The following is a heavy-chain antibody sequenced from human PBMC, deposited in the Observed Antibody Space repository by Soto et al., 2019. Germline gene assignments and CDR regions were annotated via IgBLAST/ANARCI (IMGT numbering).Heavy chain of an antibody. V-gene: IGHV4-34*01. Sequence: SETLSLTCAVYGGSFSGYYWSWIRQPPGKGLEWIGEINHSGSANYNPSLKSRVTISVDTSKNQFSLKLSSVTAADTAVYYCARHRRLITMVRGVIIHDAFDIWGQGTMVTVSS. CDR1: GGSFSGYY. D-gene: IGHD3-10*01. CDR3: ARHRRLITMVRGVIIHDAFDI. CDR2: INHSGSA. J-gene: IGHJ3*02.